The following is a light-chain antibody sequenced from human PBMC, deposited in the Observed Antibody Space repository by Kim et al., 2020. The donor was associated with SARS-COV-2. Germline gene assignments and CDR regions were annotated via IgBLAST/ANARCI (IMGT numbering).Light chain of an antibody. Sequence: ALVGYPVPITGQSSTDISNSLAWYQHKPGKAPRLLVYGASKLQSGVPSRFSGGGSGTDYTLTISSLQPEDLGTFYCQQSYGFPWTFGQGTKVDIK. J-gene: IGKJ1*01. CDR2: GAS. CDR1: TDISNS. V-gene: IGKV1-NL1*01. CDR3: QQSYGFPWT.